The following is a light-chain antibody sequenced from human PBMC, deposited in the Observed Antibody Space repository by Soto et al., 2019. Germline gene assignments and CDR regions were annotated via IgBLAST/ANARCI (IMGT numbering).Light chain of an antibody. J-gene: IGLJ1*01. Sequence: QSVLTQPASVSVSPGQSITISCTGTSSDVCNYIFVSWYRQHPGKAPKLMIYDINTRPSGVSNRFSGSKSGNTAALTISGLQAEDEADYYCVSYTASASSVFGTGTKVTVL. CDR3: VSYTASASSV. CDR1: SSDVCNYIF. V-gene: IGLV2-14*01. CDR2: DIN.